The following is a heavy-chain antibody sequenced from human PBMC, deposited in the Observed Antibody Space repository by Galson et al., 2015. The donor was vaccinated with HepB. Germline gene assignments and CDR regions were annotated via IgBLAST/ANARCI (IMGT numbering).Heavy chain of an antibody. D-gene: IGHD3-3*01. CDR2: IKQDGSEK. J-gene: IGHJ6*02. CDR3: ARFGDFWHGYPLCDV. V-gene: IGHV3-7*03. Sequence: SLRLSCAASGFTFTTYWMTWVRQAPGKGLEWVANIKQDGSEKYYVDSVKGRFTISRDNAKNSVYLQMNSLRAEDAAVYYCARFGDFWHGYPLCDVWGQGTTVTVSS. CDR1: GFTFTTYW.